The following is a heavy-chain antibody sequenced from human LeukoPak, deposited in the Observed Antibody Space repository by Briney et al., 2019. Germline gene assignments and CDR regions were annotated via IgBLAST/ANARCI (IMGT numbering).Heavy chain of an antibody. V-gene: IGHV4-59*08. CDR1: GGSISNHY. J-gene: IGHJ4*02. Sequence: SETLSLTCTVSGGSISNHYWSWIRQPPGKGLEWIGYIYNSVTTNYNPSLKSRVTISVDTSKNQFSLKLTSVTAADTAVYYCARHSGSSWYATYFDYWGQGTLVTVSS. D-gene: IGHD6-13*01. CDR2: IYNSVTT. CDR3: ARHSGSSWYATYFDY.